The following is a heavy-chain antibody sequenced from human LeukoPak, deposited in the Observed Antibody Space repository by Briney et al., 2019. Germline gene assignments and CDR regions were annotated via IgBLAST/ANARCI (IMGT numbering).Heavy chain of an antibody. Sequence: GGSLRLSCAASGFTFSSYWMSWVRQAPGEGLEWVANIKQDGSEKYYVDSVKGRFTISRDNAKNSLYLQMNSLRAEDTAVYFCARDVSRQTADVWGQGTTVTVSS. CDR3: ARDVSRQTADV. D-gene: IGHD1-14*01. CDR1: GFTFSSYW. V-gene: IGHV3-7*01. J-gene: IGHJ6*02. CDR2: IKQDGSEK.